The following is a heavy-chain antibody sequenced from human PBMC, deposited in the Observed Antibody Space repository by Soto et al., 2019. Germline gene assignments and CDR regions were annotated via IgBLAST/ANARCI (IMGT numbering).Heavy chain of an antibody. CDR3: AADLWDRDAFDI. CDR2: IVVGSGNT. J-gene: IGHJ3*02. Sequence: SVKVSCKASGFTSTSSAVQWVRQARGQRLEWIGWIVVGSGNTDYAQKFQERVTITRDMSTSTAYMELSSLRSEDTAVYYCAADLWDRDAFDIWGQGTMVTVSS. V-gene: IGHV1-58*01. CDR1: GFTSTSSA. D-gene: IGHD1-26*01.